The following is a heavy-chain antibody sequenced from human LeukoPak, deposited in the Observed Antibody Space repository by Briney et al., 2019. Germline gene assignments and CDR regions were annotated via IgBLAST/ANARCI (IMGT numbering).Heavy chain of an antibody. Sequence: GASVKVSCKASGYTFTSYGISWVRQAPGQGLEWMGWISAYNGNTNYAQKLQGRVTMTTDTSTSTAYMELRSLRSGDTAVYYCARERLPIVVVVAARGAFDIWGQGTMVTVSS. CDR3: ARERLPIVVVVAARGAFDI. D-gene: IGHD2-15*01. CDR2: ISAYNGNT. CDR1: GYTFTSYG. J-gene: IGHJ3*02. V-gene: IGHV1-18*01.